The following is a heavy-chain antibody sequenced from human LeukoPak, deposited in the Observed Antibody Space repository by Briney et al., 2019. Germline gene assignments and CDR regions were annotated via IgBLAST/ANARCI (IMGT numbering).Heavy chain of an antibody. J-gene: IGHJ4*02. CDR2: IIPIFGTA. Sequence: SVKVSCKASGGTFSSYAISWVRQAPGQGLEWMGGIIPIFGTANYAQKFQGRVTITTDESTSTAYMELSSLRSEDTAVYYCARVSGGYLAPFDYWGQGTLVTVSS. D-gene: IGHD3-22*01. CDR3: ARVSGGYLAPFDY. CDR1: GGTFSSYA. V-gene: IGHV1-69*05.